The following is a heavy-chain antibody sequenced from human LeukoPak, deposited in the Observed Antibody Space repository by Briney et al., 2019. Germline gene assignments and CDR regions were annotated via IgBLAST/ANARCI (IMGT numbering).Heavy chain of an antibody. CDR2: IYWDDDR. V-gene: IGHV2-5*02. Sequence: SGPTLLHPTQTLTLTCTFSGFSLHTRGVGVGWIRQPPGRALEWLSLIYWDDDRRYSPSLKSRLTITKDTSKNQVVLTMTNMDPVDTATYFCAHRKNYYDSSVFDNWGQGTLVTVSS. CDR1: GFSLHTRGVG. CDR3: AHRKNYYDSSVFDN. J-gene: IGHJ4*02. D-gene: IGHD3-22*01.